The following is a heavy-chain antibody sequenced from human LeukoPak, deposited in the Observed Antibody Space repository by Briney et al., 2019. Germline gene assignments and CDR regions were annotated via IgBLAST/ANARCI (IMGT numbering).Heavy chain of an antibody. J-gene: IGHJ4*02. CDR1: GGSISSYY. Sequence: SSETLSLTCTVPGGSISSYYWSWIRQPPGKGLEWIGYIYYTGSTSYNPSLKSRVTISVDTSKNHFSLNLSSVTAADTAVYYCARAVSGYYFDYWGQGTLVAVSS. CDR2: IYYTGST. CDR3: ARAVSGYYFDY. V-gene: IGHV4-59*01. D-gene: IGHD6-19*01.